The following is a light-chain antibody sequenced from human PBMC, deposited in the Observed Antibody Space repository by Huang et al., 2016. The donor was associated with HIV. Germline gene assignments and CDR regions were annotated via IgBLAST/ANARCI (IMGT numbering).Light chain of an antibody. Sequence: EVVMTQSPATLSVSPGERAALSCRASQTVDSDLAWYQQKPGEAPRRLIYGASNRAPGIPARVSGSGSGTEFTLTISGLQSEDFAVYYCQQYKNWPRTFGPGTTVDIK. CDR1: QTVDSD. V-gene: IGKV3-15*01. CDR3: QQYKNWPRT. J-gene: IGKJ3*01. CDR2: GAS.